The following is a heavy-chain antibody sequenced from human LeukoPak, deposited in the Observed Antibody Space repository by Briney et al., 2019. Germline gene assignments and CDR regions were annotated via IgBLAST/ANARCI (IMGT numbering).Heavy chain of an antibody. J-gene: IGHJ2*01. CDR3: ARGLDGKSYWYFDL. V-gene: IGHV1-69*13. CDR2: IIPFFGTK. Sequence: ASVKVTCKASGGTFSKYAINWLRQAPGQGFQWMGGIIPFFGTKNYAQKFRARVTFSADDSTTTAYMELSGLRSDDTAVYYCARGLDGKSYWYFDLWGRGTLSLSPQ. D-gene: IGHD5-24*01. CDR1: GGTFSKYA.